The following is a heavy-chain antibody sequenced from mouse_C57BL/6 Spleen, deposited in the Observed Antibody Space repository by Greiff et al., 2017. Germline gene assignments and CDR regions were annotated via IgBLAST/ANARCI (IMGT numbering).Heavy chain of an antibody. Sequence: QVQLQQPGAELVKPGASEKLSCKASGYTFTSYWMHWVKQRPGQGLEWIGMIHPNSGSTNYNEKFKSKATLTVDKSSSTAYMQLSSLTSEDSAVYYCARGILRPNWYFDVWGTGTTVTVSS. V-gene: IGHV1-64*01. CDR1: GYTFTSYW. D-gene: IGHD1-2*01. CDR2: IHPNSGST. CDR3: ARGILRPNWYFDV. J-gene: IGHJ1*03.